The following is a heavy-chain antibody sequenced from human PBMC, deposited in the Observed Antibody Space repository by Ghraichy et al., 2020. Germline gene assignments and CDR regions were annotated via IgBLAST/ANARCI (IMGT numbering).Heavy chain of an antibody. CDR3: ARGGGAFDI. J-gene: IGHJ3*02. Sequence: SLNISRAVSGGSISSGGYSWSWIRQPPGKGLEWIGYIYHSGSTYYNPSLKSRVTISVDRSKNQFSLKLSSVTAADTAVYYCARGGGAFDIWGQGTMVTVSS. V-gene: IGHV4-30-2*01. CDR1: GGSISSGGYS. D-gene: IGHD3-16*01. CDR2: IYHSGST.